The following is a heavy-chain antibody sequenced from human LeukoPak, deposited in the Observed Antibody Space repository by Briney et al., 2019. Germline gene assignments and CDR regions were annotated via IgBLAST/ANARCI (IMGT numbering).Heavy chain of an antibody. Sequence: PGGSLRLSCAASGFSFSGYEMHWVRQAPGMGLEWISYISTVGATIYYADSVTGRFTISRDNAENSVYLQMSSLRPEDTAIYYCAAGDAYGDQNSAYWGRGTLVTVSS. D-gene: IGHD4-17*01. CDR1: GFSFSGYE. J-gene: IGHJ4*02. V-gene: IGHV3-48*03. CDR2: ISTVGATI. CDR3: AAGDAYGDQNSAY.